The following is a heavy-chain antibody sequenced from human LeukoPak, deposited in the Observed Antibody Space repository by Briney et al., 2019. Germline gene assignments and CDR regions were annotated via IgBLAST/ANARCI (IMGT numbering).Heavy chain of an antibody. CDR3: SMAGPPHWYFDL. D-gene: IGHD6-19*01. V-gene: IGHV4-30-4*01. CDR2: IYYSGST. Sequence: PSETLSLTCTVSRGSISSGNYYWSWIRQPPGKGLEWIGYIYYSGSTYYNPSLKSRVTISVDTSKNQFSLKLSSVTAADTAVYYWSMAGPPHWYFDLWGRGTLVTVSS. CDR1: RGSISSGNYY. J-gene: IGHJ2*01.